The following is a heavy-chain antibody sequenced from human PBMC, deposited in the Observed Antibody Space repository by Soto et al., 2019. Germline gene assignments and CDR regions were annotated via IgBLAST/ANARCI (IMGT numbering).Heavy chain of an antibody. CDR2: IYYSGST. CDR1: GGSISSYY. CDR3: ARRDYDILTGYYENYYYYYMDV. Sequence: SETLSLTCTVSGGSISSYYWSWIRQPPGKGLEWIGYIYYSGSTNYNPSLKSRVTISVDTSKNQFSLKLSSVTAADTAVYYCARRDYDILTGYYENYYYYYMDVWGKGTTVSVSS. D-gene: IGHD3-9*01. J-gene: IGHJ6*03. V-gene: IGHV4-59*08.